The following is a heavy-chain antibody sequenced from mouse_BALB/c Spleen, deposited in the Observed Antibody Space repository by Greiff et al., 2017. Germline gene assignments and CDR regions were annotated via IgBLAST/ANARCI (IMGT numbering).Heavy chain of an antibody. CDR2: ILPGSGST. CDR3: ARRLRRVDYYAMDY. Sequence: QVQLQQSGAELMKPGASVKISCKATGYTFSSYWIEWVKQRPGHGLEWIGEILPGSGSTNYNEKFKGKATFTADTSSNTAYMQLSSLTSEDSAVYYCARRLRRVDYYAMDYWGQGTSVTVSS. V-gene: IGHV1-9*01. J-gene: IGHJ4*01. D-gene: IGHD2-2*01. CDR1: GYTFSSYW.